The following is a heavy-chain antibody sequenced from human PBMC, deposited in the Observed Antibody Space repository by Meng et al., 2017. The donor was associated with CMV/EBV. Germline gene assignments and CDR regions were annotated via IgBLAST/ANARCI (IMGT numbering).Heavy chain of an antibody. D-gene: IGHD6-13*01. CDR2: IYPGDSDT. CDR1: GYSFTSYW. CDR3: ARPIAAAGNDYYGVDV. Sequence: GESLKISCKGSGYSFTSYWIGWVRQMPGKGLEWMGIIYPGDSDTRYSPSFQGQVTISADKSISTAYLQWSSLKASDTAMYYCARPIAAAGNDYYGVDVWGQGTTVTVSS. J-gene: IGHJ6*02. V-gene: IGHV5-51*01.